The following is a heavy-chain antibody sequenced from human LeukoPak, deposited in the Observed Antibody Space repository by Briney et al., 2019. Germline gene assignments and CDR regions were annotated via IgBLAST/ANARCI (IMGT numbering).Heavy chain of an antibody. V-gene: IGHV4-39*07. CDR3: ARPQGSSWYEAFHI. CDR1: GDSISSSTYY. CDR2: FYYSGST. J-gene: IGHJ3*02. Sequence: PSETLSLTCTVSGDSISSSTYYWGWIRQPPGKGLEWIGSFYYSGSTYYNPSLKSRVTISVGTSKNQFSLKLNSVTAADTAVYYCARPQGSSWYEAFHIWGQGTMVSVSS. D-gene: IGHD6-13*01.